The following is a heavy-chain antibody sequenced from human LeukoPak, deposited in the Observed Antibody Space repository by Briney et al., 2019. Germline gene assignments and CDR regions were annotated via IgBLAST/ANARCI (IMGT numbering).Heavy chain of an antibody. Sequence: SETLSLTCTVSGGSISSYYWSWIRQPPGKGLEWIGYIYYSGSTNYNPSLKSRVTISVDTSKNQFSLELSSVTAADTAVYYCARLWFGELYRWFDPWGQGTLVTVSS. V-gene: IGHV4-59*08. CDR2: IYYSGST. D-gene: IGHD3-10*01. CDR3: ARLWFGELYRWFDP. J-gene: IGHJ5*02. CDR1: GGSISSYY.